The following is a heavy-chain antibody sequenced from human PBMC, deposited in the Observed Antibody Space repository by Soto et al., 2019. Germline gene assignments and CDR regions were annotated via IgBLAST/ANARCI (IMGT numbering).Heavy chain of an antibody. CDR2: INHSGSA. V-gene: IGHV4-34*01. Sequence: QVQLQRWGAGLLKPSETLSLTCAVYGGSFSGYYWSWIRQPPGKGLEWIGEINHSGSANYNPSLKSRVTISVDKSKNQFSLRLSSVTAADTAVCYCARGQDIQLWSGGMDVWGQGSTVTVSS. CDR3: ARGQDIQLWSGGMDV. D-gene: IGHD5-18*01. CDR1: GGSFSGYY. J-gene: IGHJ6*02.